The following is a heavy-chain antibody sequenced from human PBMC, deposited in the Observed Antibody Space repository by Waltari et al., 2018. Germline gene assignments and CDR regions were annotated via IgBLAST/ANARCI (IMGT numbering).Heavy chain of an antibody. Sequence: QVQLQESGPGLVKPSQTLSLTCTVSGGSISSGSYYWSWIRQPAGKGLEWIGRIYTSGSTNYNPSRKSRVTISVDTSKNQFSLKLSSVTAADTAVYYCARSHSSGWYLNWGQGTLVTVSS. CDR2: IYTSGST. D-gene: IGHD6-19*01. CDR3: ARSHSSGWYLN. J-gene: IGHJ4*02. CDR1: GGSISSGSYY. V-gene: IGHV4-61*02.